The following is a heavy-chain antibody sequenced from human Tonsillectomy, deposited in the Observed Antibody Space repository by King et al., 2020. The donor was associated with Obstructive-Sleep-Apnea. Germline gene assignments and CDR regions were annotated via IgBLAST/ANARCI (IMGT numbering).Heavy chain of an antibody. D-gene: IGHD6-19*01. CDR2: ISWNSGGI. Sequence: VQLVESGGGLVQPGRPLRLSCGASGFTFDDYAMHWVRQAPGKGLEWGSGISWNSGGIGYADSVKGRFTISRDNTKNSVYLQMNSLRGEDTAMYYCAKDIYSGWYEGHFEYWGQGALVTVSS. CDR3: AKDIYSGWYEGHFEY. J-gene: IGHJ4*02. V-gene: IGHV3-9*01. CDR1: GFTFDDYA.